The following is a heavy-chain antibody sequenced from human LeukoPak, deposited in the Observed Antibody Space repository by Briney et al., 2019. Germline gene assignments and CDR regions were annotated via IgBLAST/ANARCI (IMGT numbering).Heavy chain of an antibody. Sequence: GGSLRLSCAASGFTLSSYWIHWVRQAPGKGLVWVSRINGDGSNTEYADSVKGRFTISRDNAKNTLYLQMNSLRADDTALYYCARDFDAPSNYWGQGTLVTVSS. D-gene: IGHD3-9*01. CDR3: ARDFDAPSNY. CDR2: INGDGSNT. J-gene: IGHJ4*02. V-gene: IGHV3-74*03. CDR1: GFTLSSYW.